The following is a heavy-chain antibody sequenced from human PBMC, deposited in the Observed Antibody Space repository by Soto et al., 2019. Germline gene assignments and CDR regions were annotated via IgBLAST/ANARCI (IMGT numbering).Heavy chain of an antibody. V-gene: IGHV4-39*01. CDR2: TFYDGRT. CDR1: GGSISSAPSY. Sequence: SETLSLTCTVSGGSISSAPSYWAWIRQPPGKGLEWIGHTFYDGRTTYSPSLRSRVSMSADTSRNQFSLNLSSMTAADAAVYFCVGFRSSTIFSHWGQGVLVTVSS. D-gene: IGHD3-9*01. J-gene: IGHJ4*02. CDR3: VGFRSSTIFSH.